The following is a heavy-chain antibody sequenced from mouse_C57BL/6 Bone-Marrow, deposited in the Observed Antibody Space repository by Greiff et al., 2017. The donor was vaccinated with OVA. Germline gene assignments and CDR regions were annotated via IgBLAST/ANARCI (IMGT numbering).Heavy chain of an antibody. CDR3: ARYDGYYYFDY. CDR2: INPSTGGT. V-gene: IGHV1-42*01. J-gene: IGHJ2*01. D-gene: IGHD2-3*01. Sequence: VQLQQSGPELVKPGASVKISCKASGYSFTGYYMNWVKQSPEKSLEWLGEINPSTGGTTYNQKFKAKATLTVDKSSSTAYMQLKSLTSEDSAVYYCARYDGYYYFDYWGQGTTLTVSS. CDR1: GYSFTGYY.